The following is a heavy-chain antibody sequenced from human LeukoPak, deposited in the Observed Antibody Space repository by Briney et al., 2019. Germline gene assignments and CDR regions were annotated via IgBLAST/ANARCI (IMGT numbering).Heavy chain of an antibody. CDR1: GFTSSSYA. Sequence: PGGSLRLSCAASGFTSSSYAMHWVRQAPGKGPEWVAVISYDGSNRYYADSVKGRFTISSDHSKNTLYLQMNSLRAEDTAVYYCARGSRTFDWLLSAHFDYWGQGTLVTVSS. CDR2: ISYDGSNR. V-gene: IGHV3-30-3*01. J-gene: IGHJ4*02. D-gene: IGHD3-9*01. CDR3: ARGSRTFDWLLSAHFDY.